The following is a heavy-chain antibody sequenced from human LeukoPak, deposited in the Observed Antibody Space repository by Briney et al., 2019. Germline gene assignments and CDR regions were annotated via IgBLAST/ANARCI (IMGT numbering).Heavy chain of an antibody. V-gene: IGHV4-34*01. D-gene: IGHD6-13*01. CDR3: ARASRRKAAGPSWFDP. CDR2: INHSGST. CDR1: GGSFSGYY. J-gene: IGHJ5*02. Sequence: NPSETLSLTCAVYGGSFSGYYWSWIRQPPGKGLEWIGEINHSGSTNYNPSLKSRVTISLDTSKNQFSLKLSSVTAADTAVYYCARASRRKAAGPSWFDPWGQGTLVTVSS.